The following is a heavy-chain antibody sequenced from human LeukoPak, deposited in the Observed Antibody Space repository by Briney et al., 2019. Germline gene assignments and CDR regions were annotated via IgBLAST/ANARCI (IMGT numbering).Heavy chain of an antibody. Sequence: GSVKAYCKPSGYTFTSYDISWVRQPPGQGLEWMGWISAYNGNTNYAQKLQGRVTMTTDTSTSTAYMELRSLRSDDTAVYYCARVHRRAYSSSSQGFDPWGQGTLVTVSS. CDR1: GYTFTSYD. CDR3: ARVHRRAYSSSSQGFDP. J-gene: IGHJ5*02. D-gene: IGHD6-6*01. V-gene: IGHV1-18*01. CDR2: ISAYNGNT.